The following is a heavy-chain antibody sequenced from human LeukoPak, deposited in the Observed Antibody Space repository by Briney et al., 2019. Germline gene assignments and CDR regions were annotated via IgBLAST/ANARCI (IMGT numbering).Heavy chain of an antibody. Sequence: PPETLSLTCAVYGGSFSGYYWSWIRQPPGKGLEWIGEINHSGSTNYNPSLKSRVTISVDTSKNQFSLKLSSVTAADTAVYYCARSASSSWFIDAFDIWGQGTMVTVSS. CDR1: GGSFSGYY. J-gene: IGHJ3*02. CDR2: INHSGST. D-gene: IGHD6-13*01. CDR3: ARSASSSWFIDAFDI. V-gene: IGHV4-34*01.